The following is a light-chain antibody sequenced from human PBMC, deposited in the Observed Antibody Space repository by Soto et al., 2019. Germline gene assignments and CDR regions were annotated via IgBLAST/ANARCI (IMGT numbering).Light chain of an antibody. CDR2: KVS. CDR1: QSLVHSDGNTY. Sequence: DVVMTQSPLSLHVTLGQPASISCRSSQSLVHSDGNTYLNWFQQRPGQSPRRLIYKVSNRDPGVPDRFSGSGSDTNFTLKLSRVEAEHVGVYYCMEGTHWPPYTFGQGTKLEIK. V-gene: IGKV2-30*02. CDR3: MEGTHWPPYT. J-gene: IGKJ2*01.